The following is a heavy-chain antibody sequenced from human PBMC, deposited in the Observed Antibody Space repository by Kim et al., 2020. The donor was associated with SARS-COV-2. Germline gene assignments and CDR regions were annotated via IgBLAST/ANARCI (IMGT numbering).Heavy chain of an antibody. J-gene: IGHJ3*02. CDR2: INHSGST. D-gene: IGHD1-26*01. CDR3: ARGLFGGSRRGDAFDI. CDR1: GGSFSGYY. V-gene: IGHV4-34*01. Sequence: SETLSLTCAVYGGSFSGYYWSWIRQPPGKGLEWIGEINHSGSTNYNPSLKSRVTISVDTSKNQFSLKLSSVTAADTAVYYCARGLFGGSRRGDAFDIWGQGTMVTVSS.